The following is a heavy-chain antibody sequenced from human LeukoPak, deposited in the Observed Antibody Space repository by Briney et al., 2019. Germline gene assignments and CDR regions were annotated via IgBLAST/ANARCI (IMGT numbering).Heavy chain of an antibody. J-gene: IGHJ4*02. CDR3: ARDREDYDILTGYYPIDY. D-gene: IGHD3-9*01. CDR2: IYYSGST. Sequence: SETLSLTCTVSGGSISSYYWSWIRQPPGKGLEWIGYIYYSGSTNYNPSLKSRVTISVDTSKNQFSLKLSSVTAADTAVYYCARDREDYDILTGYYPIDYWGQGTLVTVSS. V-gene: IGHV4-59*01. CDR1: GGSISSYY.